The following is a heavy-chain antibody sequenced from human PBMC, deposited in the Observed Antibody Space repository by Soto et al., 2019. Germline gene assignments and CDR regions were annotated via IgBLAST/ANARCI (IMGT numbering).Heavy chain of an antibody. D-gene: IGHD3-3*01. V-gene: IGHV1-69*01. J-gene: IGHJ6*02. Sequence: QVQLVQSGAEVKKPGSSVKVSCKASGGTFSSYAISWVRQAPGQGLEWMGGIIPIFGTANYAQKFQGRVTITAAESTSTAYMELSSLRSEDTAVYYCARGWERITILGVVIPQNGMDGWGQGTTVTVSS. CDR3: ARGWERITILGVVIPQNGMDG. CDR1: GGTFSSYA. CDR2: IIPIFGTA.